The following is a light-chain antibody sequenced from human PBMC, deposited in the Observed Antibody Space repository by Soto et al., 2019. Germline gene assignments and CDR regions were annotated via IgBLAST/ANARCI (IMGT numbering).Light chain of an antibody. CDR3: QHYYSTPLT. V-gene: IGKV4-1*01. J-gene: IGKJ4*01. CDR2: WAS. Sequence: DIVMTQSPDSLAVSLGERATINCKSSQSVLYSSNNKNYLAWYQQKPGQPPKLLIYWASTRESGVPDRFSGSGSGTDFTLTISSLQAEDVAVYYCQHYYSTPLTFGGWTKVEIK. CDR1: QSVLYSSNNKNY.